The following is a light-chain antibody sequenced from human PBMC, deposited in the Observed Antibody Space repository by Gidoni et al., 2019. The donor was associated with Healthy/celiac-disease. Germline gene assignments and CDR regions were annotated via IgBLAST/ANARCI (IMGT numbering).Light chain of an antibody. J-gene: IGKJ5*01. CDR3: QQRSNWPPVT. V-gene: IGKV3-11*01. Sequence: EIVLTQSPATLSLSPGESATLSCRASQSVSSYLAWYQQKPGQAPRLLIYDASNRATGIPARLSGSGSGTDFTLTISSLEPEDFAVYYCQQRSNWPPVTFGQGTRLEIK. CDR2: DAS. CDR1: QSVSSY.